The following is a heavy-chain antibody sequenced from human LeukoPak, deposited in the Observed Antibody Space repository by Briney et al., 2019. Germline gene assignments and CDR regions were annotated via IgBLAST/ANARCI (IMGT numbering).Heavy chain of an antibody. V-gene: IGHV4-39*01. CDR2: IYYSGST. CDR3: ARADSYSSSWEY. J-gene: IGHJ4*02. D-gene: IGHD6-13*01. CDR1: GGSISSSSYY. Sequence: SETLSLTCTVSGGSISSSSYYWGWIRQPPGKGLEWLGSIYYSGSTYYNPSLKSRVTISVDTSKNQFSLKLSSVTAADTAVYYCARADSYSSSWEYWGQGTLVTVSS.